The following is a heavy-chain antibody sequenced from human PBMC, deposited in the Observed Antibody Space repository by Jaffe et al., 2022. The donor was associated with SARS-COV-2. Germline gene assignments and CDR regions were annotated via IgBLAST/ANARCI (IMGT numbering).Heavy chain of an antibody. Sequence: EVQLVESGGGLIQPGGSLRLSCAASGFTVSSNYMSWVRQAPGKGLEWVSVIYSGGSTYYADSVRGRFTISRDNSKNTVYLQMNSLRAEDTAVYYCAREGVATEFDYWGQGTLVTVSS. CDR3: AREGVATEFDY. D-gene: IGHD5-12*01. V-gene: IGHV3-53*01. CDR1: GFTVSSNY. CDR2: IYSGGST. J-gene: IGHJ4*02.